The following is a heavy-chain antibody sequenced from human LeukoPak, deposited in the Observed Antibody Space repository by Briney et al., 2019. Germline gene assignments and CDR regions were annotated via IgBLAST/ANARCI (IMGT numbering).Heavy chain of an antibody. V-gene: IGHV5-51*01. D-gene: IGHD4-17*01. CDR3: ARQIITVTRSPHDAFDV. CDR2: IYPGDSDT. J-gene: IGHJ3*01. Sequence: GESLKISCKGSGYRFTSYWIGWVRQMPGKGLESMGIIYPGDSDTRYSPSFQGQVTISADKSINTAYLQWSSLQASDTAIYFCARQIITVTRSPHDAFDVWGRGTMVTVSS. CDR1: GYRFTSYW.